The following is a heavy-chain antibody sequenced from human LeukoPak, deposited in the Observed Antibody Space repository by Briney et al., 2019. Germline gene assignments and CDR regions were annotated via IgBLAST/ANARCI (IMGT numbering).Heavy chain of an antibody. V-gene: IGHV4-4*07. CDR2: IYTSGST. J-gene: IGHJ6*03. CDR1: GGSISSYY. Sequence: RPSETLSLTCTVSGGSISSYYWSWIRQPAGKGLEWIGRIYTSGSTNYNPSLKSRVTISVDTSKNQFSLKLSSVTAADTAVYYCARGPGYCSSTSCYYYYYYMDVWGKGTTVTVSS. D-gene: IGHD2-2*01. CDR3: ARGPGYCSSTSCYYYYYYMDV.